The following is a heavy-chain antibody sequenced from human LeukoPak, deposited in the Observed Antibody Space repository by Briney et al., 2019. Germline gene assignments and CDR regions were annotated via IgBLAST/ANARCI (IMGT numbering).Heavy chain of an antibody. CDR1: GYTFTGHY. V-gene: IGHV1-2*02. CDR2: IDPKNGVT. CDR3: ARIFVIAAAIDAFDI. Sequence: GASVKVSCKASGYTFTGHYIHWVRQAPGQGLEWMGWIDPKNGVTSYVQKFQGRVTMTRDTSFTTAYMELNSLKSDDTAVYYCARIFVIAAAIDAFDIWGQGTVVTVSS. D-gene: IGHD6-13*01. J-gene: IGHJ3*02.